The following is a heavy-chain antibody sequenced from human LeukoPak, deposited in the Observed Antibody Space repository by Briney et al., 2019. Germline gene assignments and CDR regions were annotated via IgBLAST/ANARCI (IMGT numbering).Heavy chain of an antibody. CDR1: GFTFRNYA. V-gene: IGHV3-23*01. Sequence: GGSLRLSCAASGFTFRNYAMSWVRQAPGKGLEWVSGISGRGGSTNYADSVEGRFTISRDHSKNTLSLEMNNLRAEDTALYYCAKLYYFDSSGDYDVFDAFDIWGQGTMVTVSS. J-gene: IGHJ3*02. D-gene: IGHD3-22*01. CDR2: ISGRGGST. CDR3: AKLYYFDSSGDYDVFDAFDI.